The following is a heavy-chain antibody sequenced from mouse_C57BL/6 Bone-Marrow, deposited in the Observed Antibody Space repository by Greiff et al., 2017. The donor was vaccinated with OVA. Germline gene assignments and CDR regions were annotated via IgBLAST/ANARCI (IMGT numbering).Heavy chain of an antibody. CDR1: GYSFTGYY. CDR3: ARQAMAYYGSSPYYYAMDY. V-gene: IGHV1-42*01. D-gene: IGHD1-1*01. CDR2: INPSTGGT. Sequence: VQLQQSGPELVKPGASVKISCKASGYSFTGYYMNWVKKSPEKSLEWIGEINPSTGGTTYNQKFKAKATLTVDKSSSTAYMQLKSLTSEDSAVYYCARQAMAYYGSSPYYYAMDYWGQGTSVTVSS. J-gene: IGHJ4*01.